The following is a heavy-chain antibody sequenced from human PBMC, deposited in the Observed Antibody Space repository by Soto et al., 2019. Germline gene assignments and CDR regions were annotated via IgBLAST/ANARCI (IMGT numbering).Heavy chain of an antibody. Sequence: GGSLRLSCAASGFTLSTYWMSWVRQAPGKGLEWVASIKQDGREKYYVDSVKGRFTISRDNAKDSLYLQMNSLRAEDTAVYYCARDTVWYYFAYWGQGSLVTVSS. J-gene: IGHJ4*02. CDR2: IKQDGREK. CDR3: ARDTVWYYFAY. V-gene: IGHV3-7*05. D-gene: IGHD2-8*02. CDR1: GFTLSTYW.